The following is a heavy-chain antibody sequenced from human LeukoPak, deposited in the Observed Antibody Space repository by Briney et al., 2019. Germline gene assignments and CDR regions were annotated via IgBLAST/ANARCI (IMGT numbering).Heavy chain of an antibody. CDR2: ISGSGGST. V-gene: IGHV3-23*01. CDR3: ATRYYGSGRGTFDI. Sequence: GGSLRLSCAASGFTFSSYAMSGVRKAPGKGLEWVSAISGSGGSTYYADSVKGRFTISRDNSKNTLYLQMNSLRAEDTAVYYCATRYYGSGRGTFDIWGQGTTVTVSS. J-gene: IGHJ3*02. D-gene: IGHD3-10*01. CDR1: GFTFSSYA.